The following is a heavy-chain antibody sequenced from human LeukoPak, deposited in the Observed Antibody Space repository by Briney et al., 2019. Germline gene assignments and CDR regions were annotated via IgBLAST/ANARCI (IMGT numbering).Heavy chain of an antibody. V-gene: IGHV3-21*01. CDR2: ISGSSSYI. CDR3: ARGPQYCTSTSCYTSYMDV. Sequence: PGGSLRLSCAASGFTFSSYSMNSVRQAPGKGLEWVSSISGSSSYIYYADSVKGRFTISRDNAKSSLYLQMNSLRADDTAVYYCARGPQYCTSTSCYTSYMDVWGKGTTVTVSS. CDR1: GFTFSSYS. J-gene: IGHJ6*03. D-gene: IGHD2-2*02.